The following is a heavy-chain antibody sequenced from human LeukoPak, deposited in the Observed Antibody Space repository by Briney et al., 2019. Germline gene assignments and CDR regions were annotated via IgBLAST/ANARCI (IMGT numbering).Heavy chain of an antibody. V-gene: IGHV3-30*03. J-gene: IGHJ4*02. CDR1: GFTFSSYE. CDR3: ARDDYGGIDY. D-gene: IGHD4-17*01. CDR2: ISYDGSNK. Sequence: GGSLRLSCAASGFTFSSYEMNWARQAPGKGLEWVAVISYDGSNKYYADSVKGRFTISRDNSKNTLYLQMNSLRAEDTAVYYCARDDYGGIDYWGQGTLVTVSS.